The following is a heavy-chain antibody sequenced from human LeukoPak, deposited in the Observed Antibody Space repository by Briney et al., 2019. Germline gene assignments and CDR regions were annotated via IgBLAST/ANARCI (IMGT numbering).Heavy chain of an antibody. V-gene: IGHV1-69*13. J-gene: IGHJ6*03. CDR2: IIPIFGTA. Sequence: GASVKVSCKASGGTFSNYAISWVRQAPGQGLEWMGGIIPIFGTANYAQKFQGRVTITADESTSTAYMELSSLRSEDTAVYYCARGPSHIAVTSYYYYYYMDFWGKGTTVTVSS. CDR3: ARGPSHIAVTSYYYYYYMDF. CDR1: GGTFSNYA. D-gene: IGHD6-19*01.